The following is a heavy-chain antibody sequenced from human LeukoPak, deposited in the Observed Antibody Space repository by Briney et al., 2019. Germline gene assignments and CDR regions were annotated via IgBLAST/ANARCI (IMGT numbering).Heavy chain of an antibody. J-gene: IGHJ4*02. D-gene: IGHD5-18*01. CDR2: IYFSGST. CDR3: ARDQYSYGSFDY. CDR1: GDSISSGNYY. Sequence: SETLSLTCTVSGDSISSGNYYWSWIRQPPGKGLEWIGCIYFSGSTYYNPSLKSRVTISIDTSKNQFSLKLSSVTAADTAVYYCARDQYSYGSFDYWGQGTLVTVSS. V-gene: IGHV4-30-4*01.